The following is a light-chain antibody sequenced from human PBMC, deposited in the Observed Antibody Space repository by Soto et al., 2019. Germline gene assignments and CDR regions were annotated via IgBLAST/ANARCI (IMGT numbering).Light chain of an antibody. V-gene: IGKV3-20*01. CDR1: QSVTSSY. J-gene: IGKJ1*01. Sequence: EIVLTQSPGTLSLSPGERATLSCRASQSVTSSYLAWYQQKPGQAPRLLIYGASTRATGIPDRFSGGGSGTDFTLTISRLEPEDFAVYYCHQYGSSPQTFGQGTKVDI. CDR3: HQYGSSPQT. CDR2: GAS.